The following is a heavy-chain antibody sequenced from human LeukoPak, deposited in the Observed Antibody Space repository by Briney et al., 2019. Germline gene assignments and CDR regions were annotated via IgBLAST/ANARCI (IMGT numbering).Heavy chain of an antibody. CDR1: GGSISSYY. CDR2: IYYSGST. Sequence: SETLSLTCTGSGGSISSYYWSWIRQPPRKGLEWIGYIYYSGSTNYNPSLKSRVTISVDTSKNQFSLKLSSVTAADTAVYYCARAHDVTAWAYFDYWGQGTLVTVSS. CDR3: ARAHDVTAWAYFDY. J-gene: IGHJ4*02. D-gene: IGHD1-26*01. V-gene: IGHV4-59*01.